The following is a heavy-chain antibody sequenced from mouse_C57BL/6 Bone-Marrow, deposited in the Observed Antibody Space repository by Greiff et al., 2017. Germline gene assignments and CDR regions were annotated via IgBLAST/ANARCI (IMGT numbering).Heavy chain of an antibody. CDR3: ARQLRLRGAPSGFAY. D-gene: IGHD3-2*02. Sequence: QVQLKQPGAELVKPGASVKLSCKASGYTFTSYWMHWVKQRPGRGLEWIGRIDPNSGGTKYNEKFKSKATLTVDKPSSTAYMQLSSLTSEDSAVYYCARQLRLRGAPSGFAYWGQGTLVTVSA. CDR1: GYTFTSYW. CDR2: IDPNSGGT. V-gene: IGHV1-72*01. J-gene: IGHJ3*01.